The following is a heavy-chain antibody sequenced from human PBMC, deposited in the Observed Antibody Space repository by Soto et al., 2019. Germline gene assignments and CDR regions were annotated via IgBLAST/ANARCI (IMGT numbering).Heavy chain of an antibody. CDR1: GFTFSGYA. CDR2: ISDSGGST. V-gene: IGHV3-23*01. J-gene: IGHJ4*02. CDR3: AKAYYDFLSGPDY. Sequence: EVQLLESGGGLVQPGGSLRLSCAASGFTFSGYAMNWVRQAPGKGLKWVSSISDSGGSTSYADSVKGRFTISRDNSKNTLYLQLNSLRAEDTAVYYCAKAYYDFLSGPDYWGQGTLVTVSS. D-gene: IGHD3-3*01.